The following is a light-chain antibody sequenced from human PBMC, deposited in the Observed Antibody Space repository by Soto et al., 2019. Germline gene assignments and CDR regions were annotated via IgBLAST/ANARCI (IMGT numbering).Light chain of an antibody. V-gene: IGKV1-5*03. Sequence: DIQMTQSPSTLSGSVGDRVTITCRASQTISSWLAWYQQKPGKAPKLLIYKASTLKSGVPSRFSGSGSGTEFTLTISSVQPDDFATDYCQHYNSYSEAFGQGTKVEGK. CDR3: QHYNSYSEA. CDR2: KAS. CDR1: QTISSW. J-gene: IGKJ1*01.